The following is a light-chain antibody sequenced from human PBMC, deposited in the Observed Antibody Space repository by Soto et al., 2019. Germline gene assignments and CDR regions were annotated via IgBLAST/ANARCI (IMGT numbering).Light chain of an antibody. V-gene: IGKV1-39*01. CDR2: DAS. CDR3: QQSYMDPIT. Sequence: DIQMTQSPSSLSASVGDRVTITCRASQSISTYLNWYQKKPGKAPNLLIYDASRLQSGVPSRFSGSGGGTDFTLSISSVQPEYFATYFCQQSYMDPITFGQGTRLEN. J-gene: IGKJ5*01. CDR1: QSISTY.